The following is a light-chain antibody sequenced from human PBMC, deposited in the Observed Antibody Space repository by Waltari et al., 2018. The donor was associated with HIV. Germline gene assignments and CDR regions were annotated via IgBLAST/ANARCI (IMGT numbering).Light chain of an antibody. CDR3: RQAIQTPLIT. Sequence: IVIPQSPLSLPVPPGEPASISCSSIQRLLNSNGVNYLAWSLQKPGQSPRLLIYLASYRAPEVADRFSGSGSGTDFTLKISRVEAEDVGVYYCRQAIQTPLITFGQGTRLEIK. CDR2: LAS. CDR1: QRLLNSNGVNY. J-gene: IGKJ5*01. V-gene: IGKV2-28*01.